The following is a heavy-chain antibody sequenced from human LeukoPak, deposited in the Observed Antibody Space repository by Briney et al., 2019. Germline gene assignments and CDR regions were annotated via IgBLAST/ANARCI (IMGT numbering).Heavy chain of an antibody. CDR3: ARSLLHYDILTGNDY. CDR2: ISYDGSNK. V-gene: IGHV3-30-3*01. J-gene: IGHJ4*02. D-gene: IGHD3-9*01. CDR1: GFTFSSYA. Sequence: PGGSLRLSCAASGFTFSSYAMHWVRQAPGKGLEWVAVISYDGSNKYYADSVKGRFTISRDNSKNTLYLQMNSLRAEDTAVYYCARSLLHYDILTGNDYWGLGTLVTVSS.